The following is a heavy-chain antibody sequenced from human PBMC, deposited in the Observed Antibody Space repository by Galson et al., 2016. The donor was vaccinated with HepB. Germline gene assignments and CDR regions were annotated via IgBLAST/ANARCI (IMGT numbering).Heavy chain of an antibody. CDR3: AREVSYSASGHS. Sequence: SLRLSCAASGFTFSANNMNWVRQAPGRGLEWVSSISSSSSHIDYADSVKGRFTISRDNAKSSLFLQMNSLRAEDTAVYYCAREVSYSASGHSWGQGTLVTVSS. D-gene: IGHD3-10*01. CDR2: ISSSSSHI. V-gene: IGHV3-21*01. CDR1: GFTFSANN. J-gene: IGHJ4*02.